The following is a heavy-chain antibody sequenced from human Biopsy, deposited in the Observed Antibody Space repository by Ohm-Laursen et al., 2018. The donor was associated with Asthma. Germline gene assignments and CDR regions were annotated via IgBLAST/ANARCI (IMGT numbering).Heavy chain of an antibody. J-gene: IGHJ3*02. D-gene: IGHD4-23*01. Sequence: SLRLSCSASGFVFSQSGMHWVRQAPGKGLEWVALISSDGHNKYYKDSVKGRFTISRDNSKLRLYLEINSLRVEDSAVYYCARESGQDSGGTGAFDRWGQGDNGRRLF. CDR3: ARESGQDSGGTGAFDR. CDR1: GFVFSQSG. V-gene: IGHV3-30*03. CDR2: ISSDGHNK.